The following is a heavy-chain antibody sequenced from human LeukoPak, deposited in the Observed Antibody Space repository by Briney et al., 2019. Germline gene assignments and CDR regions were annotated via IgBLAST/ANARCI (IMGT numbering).Heavy chain of an antibody. Sequence: GGSLRLSCTGSGFTFGDYVVSWARQAPGKGLEWVGFIRNKATGGTTEYAASVKGRFTISRDDSKSIAYLQMNSLETEDTAVYYCTRGSGWYYYWDQGTLVTVSS. CDR1: GFTFGDYV. CDR3: TRGSGWYYY. V-gene: IGHV3-49*04. J-gene: IGHJ4*02. D-gene: IGHD6-19*01. CDR2: IRNKATGGTT.